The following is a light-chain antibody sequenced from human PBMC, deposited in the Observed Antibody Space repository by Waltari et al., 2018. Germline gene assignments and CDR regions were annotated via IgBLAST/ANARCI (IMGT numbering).Light chain of an antibody. CDR1: SSDIGRDNF. CDR2: EVS. J-gene: IGLJ1*01. CDR3: SSHGGSNNFYV. Sequence: QSALTQPPSASGSPGQSVAISCTGTSSDIGRDNFVPWYQQHPGKAPKLIIYEVSKRPSGVPDRFSGSKSGNTASLTVSGLQAEDEADYYCSSHGGSNNFYVFGTGTEVTVL. V-gene: IGLV2-8*01.